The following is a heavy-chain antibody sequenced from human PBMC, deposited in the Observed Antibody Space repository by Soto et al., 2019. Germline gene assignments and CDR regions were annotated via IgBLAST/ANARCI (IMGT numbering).Heavy chain of an antibody. J-gene: IGHJ4*02. Sequence: ASVKVSCKASGGTFSSYAISWVRQAPGQGLEWMGGIIPIFGTANYAQKFQGRVTITADESTSTAYMELSSLRSEDTAVYYCAREGLGPQGVDYWGQGTLVTVSS. CDR1: GGTFSSYA. CDR2: IIPIFGTA. CDR3: AREGLGPQGVDY. V-gene: IGHV1-69*13. D-gene: IGHD3-9*01.